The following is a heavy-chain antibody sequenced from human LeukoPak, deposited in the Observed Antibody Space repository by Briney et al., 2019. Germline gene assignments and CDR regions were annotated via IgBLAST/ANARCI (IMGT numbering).Heavy chain of an antibody. D-gene: IGHD3-3*01. Sequence: PSETLSLTCTVSGGSISSYYWGWIRQPPGKGLEWIGSIYYSGSTYYNPSLKSRVTISVDTSKNQFSLKLSSVTAADTAVYYCARDLIHIAYYDFWSGYYKPGGAFDIWGQGTMVTVSS. CDR3: ARDLIHIAYYDFWSGYYKPGGAFDI. CDR2: IYYSGST. J-gene: IGHJ3*02. V-gene: IGHV4-39*07. CDR1: GGSISSYY.